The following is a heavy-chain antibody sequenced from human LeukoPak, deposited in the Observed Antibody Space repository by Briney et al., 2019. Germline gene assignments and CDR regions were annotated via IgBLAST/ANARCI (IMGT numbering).Heavy chain of an antibody. V-gene: IGHV1-46*01. J-gene: IGHJ4*02. CDR3: ARNLGVGDY. CDR2: INPTGGST. CDR1: GYTFTSYY. D-gene: IGHD3-16*01. Sequence: ASVKVSCKASGYTFTSYYMHWVRQAPGQGLEWMGIINPTGGSTNYAQEFQGRVTMTRGTSTSTVYMELSSLSSEDTAVYYCARNLGVGDYWGQGTLVTVSS.